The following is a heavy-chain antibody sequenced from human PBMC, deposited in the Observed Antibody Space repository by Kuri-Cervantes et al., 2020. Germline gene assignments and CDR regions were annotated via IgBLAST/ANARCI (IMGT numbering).Heavy chain of an antibody. D-gene: IGHD6-19*01. V-gene: IGHV1-18*01. CDR3: AGDSRAVAGLSLDY. CDR1: GYTFTSYG. J-gene: IGHJ4*02. CDR2: ISAYNGDT. Sequence: ASVKVSCKASGYTFTSYGISWVRQAPGQGLEWMGWISAYNGDTNYAQKLQGRVTVTIDTSTNTAYMELRSLRSEDTAIYYCAGDSRAVAGLSLDYWGPGTLVTDS.